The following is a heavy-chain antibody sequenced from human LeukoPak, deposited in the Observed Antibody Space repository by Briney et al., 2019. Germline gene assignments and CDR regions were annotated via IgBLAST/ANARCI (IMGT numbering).Heavy chain of an antibody. CDR2: IKQDGSEK. CDR3: ARDDCSSISCYHNWFDP. V-gene: IGHV3-7*01. CDR1: GFTFSSYW. J-gene: IGHJ5*02. Sequence: GGSLRLSCAASGFTFSSYWMSWVRQAPGKGLEWVANIKQDGSEKYYVDSVKGRFTISRNNAKNSLYLQMNSLRAEDTAVYYCARDDCSSISCYHNWFDPWGQGTLVTVSS. D-gene: IGHD2-2*01.